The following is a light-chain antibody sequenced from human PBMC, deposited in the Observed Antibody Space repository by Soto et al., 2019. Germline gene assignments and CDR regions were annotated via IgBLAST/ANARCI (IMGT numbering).Light chain of an antibody. J-gene: IGKJ1*01. Sequence: EIVMTQSPATLSVSPGERATLSCRASQSVSSNLAWYQQKPGQAPRLLIYGASTRATGIPARFSGSGSGTDVTLTISSVQSEDFAVYYCQQYNNWGTFGQGTKVEIK. CDR2: GAS. CDR1: QSVSSN. V-gene: IGKV3-15*01. CDR3: QQYNNWGT.